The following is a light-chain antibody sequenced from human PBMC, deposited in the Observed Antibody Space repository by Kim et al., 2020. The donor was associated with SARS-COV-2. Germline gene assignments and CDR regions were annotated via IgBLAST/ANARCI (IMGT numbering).Light chain of an antibody. CDR2: NVA. V-gene: IGLV2-14*01. J-gene: IGLJ1*01. CDR3: TSYTTSASYV. CDR1: SSDIGHANY. Sequence: QSALTQPASVSGSPGQSITISCTGSSSDIGHANYVSWYQQYPGKAPKLIIYNVAQRPSGISNRFSGSKSGDTASLTISGLQAEDEADYYCTSYTTSASYVFGTGTKVTVL.